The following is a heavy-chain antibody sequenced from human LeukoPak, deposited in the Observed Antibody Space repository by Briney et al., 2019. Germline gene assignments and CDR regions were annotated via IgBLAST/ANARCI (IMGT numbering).Heavy chain of an antibody. CDR1: GGSISSYY. CDR2: IYYSGST. J-gene: IGHJ5*01. Sequence: SETLSLTCPVSGGSISSYYWSWIRQPPGKGLEWIGYIYYSGSTNYNPSLKSRVTISVDTSKNQFSLKLSSVTAADTAVYYCARSRWFDSWGQGTLVTVSS. V-gene: IGHV4-59*01. CDR3: ARSRWFDS.